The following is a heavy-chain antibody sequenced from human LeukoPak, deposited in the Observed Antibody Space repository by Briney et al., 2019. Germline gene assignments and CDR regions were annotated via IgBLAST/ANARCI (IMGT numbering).Heavy chain of an antibody. V-gene: IGHV3-7*05. Sequence: GGSLRLSCAASGFTFSSYWMSWVRQAPGKGLEWVANIKRDGSEKYYVDSVKGRFTISRDNAKNSLYLQMNSLRAEDTAVYYCARLGHYGSGSYKFDYWGQGTLVTVSS. CDR2: IKRDGSEK. CDR3: ARLGHYGSGSYKFDY. CDR1: GFTFSSYW. D-gene: IGHD3-10*01. J-gene: IGHJ4*02.